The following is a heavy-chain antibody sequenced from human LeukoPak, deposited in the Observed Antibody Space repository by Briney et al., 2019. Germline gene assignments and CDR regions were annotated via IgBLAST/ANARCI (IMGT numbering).Heavy chain of an antibody. Sequence: ASVKVSCKTSGYTFTNYQMHWVRQAPGQGLEWVGLINPSGGTTIYAQKFQDRVTMTRDTSTTTVYMELSRLRSDDTAVYYCARLRADHFDYWGQGTLVTVSS. D-gene: IGHD5-12*01. V-gene: IGHV1-46*01. CDR3: ARLRADHFDY. CDR1: GYTFTNYQ. J-gene: IGHJ4*02. CDR2: INPSGGTT.